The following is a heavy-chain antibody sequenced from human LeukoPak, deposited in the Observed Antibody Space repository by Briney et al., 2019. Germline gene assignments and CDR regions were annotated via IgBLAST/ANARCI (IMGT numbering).Heavy chain of an antibody. D-gene: IGHD1-26*01. CDR2: ISAYNGNT. J-gene: IGHJ4*02. CDR3: ARGLPDFSGSYYGY. Sequence: ASVKVSRKASGYTFTSYGISWVRQAPGQGLEWMGWISAYNGNTNYAQKLQGRVTMTTDTSTSTAYMELRSLRSDDTAVYYCARGLPDFSGSYYGYWGQGTLVTVSS. CDR1: GYTFTSYG. V-gene: IGHV1-18*01.